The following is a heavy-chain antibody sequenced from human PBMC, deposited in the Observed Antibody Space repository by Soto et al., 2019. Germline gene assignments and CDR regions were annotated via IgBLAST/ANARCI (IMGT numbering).Heavy chain of an antibody. CDR1: GGSFSGYY. V-gene: IGHV4-34*01. CDR2: INHSGST. CDR3: AGFLRFSTTNWFDP. J-gene: IGHJ5*02. Sequence: SETLSLTCAVYGGSFSGYYWSWIRQPPGKGLEWIGEINHSGSTNYNPSLKSRVTISVDTSKNQFSLKLSSVTAADTAVYYCAGFLRFSTTNWFDPWGQGTLVTVSS. D-gene: IGHD3-3*01.